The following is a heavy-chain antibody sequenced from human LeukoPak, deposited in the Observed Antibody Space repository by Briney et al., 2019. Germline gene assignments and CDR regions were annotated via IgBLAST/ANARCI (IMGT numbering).Heavy chain of an antibody. CDR3: ATQHGMVRGAREYNWFDP. Sequence: SETLSLTCAVYGGCFSGYYWSWIRQPPGKGLEWIGEINHSGSTNYNPSLKSRVTISVDTSKNQFSLKLSSVTAADTAVYYCATQHGMVRGAREYNWFDPWGQGTLVTVSS. J-gene: IGHJ5*02. D-gene: IGHD3-10*01. V-gene: IGHV4-34*01. CDR1: GGCFSGYY. CDR2: INHSGST.